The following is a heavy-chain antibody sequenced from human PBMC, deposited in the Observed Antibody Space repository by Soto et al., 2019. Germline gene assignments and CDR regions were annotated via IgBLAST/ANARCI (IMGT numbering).Heavy chain of an antibody. V-gene: IGHV4-30-4*01. Sequence: SDTLSLTCTVSGGSISSGDYYWSWIRQPPGKGLEWIGYISYSGSTYYNPSLKSRVTMSVDTSKNQFSLKVSSVTAADTAVYYCVRDGPLRFREWSRKYYYGMDVWGQGTTGNGS. D-gene: IGHD3-3*01. J-gene: IGHJ6*02. CDR1: GGSISSGDYY. CDR3: VRDGPLRFREWSRKYYYGMDV. CDR2: ISYSGST.